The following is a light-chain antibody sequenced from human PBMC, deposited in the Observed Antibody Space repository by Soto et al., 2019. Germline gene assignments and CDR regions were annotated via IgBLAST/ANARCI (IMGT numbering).Light chain of an antibody. V-gene: IGKV3-20*01. CDR3: QQYDRAPPIT. CDR2: GTS. Sequence: EIVLTQSPGTLSLSPGERATLSCRASQSVSRGYLAWYQQKPGQAPRLLIYGTSSRATGIPDRFSASGSGKEFTLTISRLEPEDFSLYYCQQYDRAPPITFGQGTRLEI. J-gene: IGKJ5*01. CDR1: QSVSRGY.